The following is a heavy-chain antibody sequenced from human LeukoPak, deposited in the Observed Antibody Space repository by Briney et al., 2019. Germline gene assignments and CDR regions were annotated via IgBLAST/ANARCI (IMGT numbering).Heavy chain of an antibody. CDR1: GDSITGSSYY. CDR2: FYYSGST. J-gene: IGHJ4*02. Sequence: PSETLSLTCTVSGDSITGSSYYWGWIRQPPGKRLEWIGGFYYSGSTYYNPSLKSRITISVDTSKNQFSLKLSSVTAADTAVYYCARSLLAFDYWGQGTLVTVSS. V-gene: IGHV4-39*01. CDR3: ARSLLAFDY. D-gene: IGHD2-8*02.